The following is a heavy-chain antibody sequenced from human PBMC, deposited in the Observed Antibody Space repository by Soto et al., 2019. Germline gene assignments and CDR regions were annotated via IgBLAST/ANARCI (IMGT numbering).Heavy chain of an antibody. CDR3: PLDY. V-gene: IGHV3-43*01. J-gene: IGHJ4*02. Sequence: GGSLRLSCVVSGFTFDEYSMYWVRQPPGKGLEWISLLTWDGGTTYYADSVKGRFTISRDSGKGSLFLQMDSLRTEDTALYYSPLDYWGQGTLVTVSS. CDR1: GFTFDEYS. CDR2: LTWDGGTT.